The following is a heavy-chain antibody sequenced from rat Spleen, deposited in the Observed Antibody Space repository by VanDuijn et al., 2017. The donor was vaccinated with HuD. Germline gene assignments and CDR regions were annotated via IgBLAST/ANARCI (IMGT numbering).Heavy chain of an antibody. CDR1: GFTFSDYA. CDR3: TTLFNYSSYYYVMDA. J-gene: IGHJ4*01. D-gene: IGHD1-8*01. V-gene: IGHV5-17*01. Sequence: EVQLVESGGGLVQPGNSLKLSCAASGFTFSDYAMAWVRQSPKKGLEWVATIIYDGSSTYYRDSVKGRFTISRDNAKSTLYLQMESLRSEDTATYYCTTLFNYSSYYYVMDAWGQGASVTVSS. CDR2: IIYDGSST.